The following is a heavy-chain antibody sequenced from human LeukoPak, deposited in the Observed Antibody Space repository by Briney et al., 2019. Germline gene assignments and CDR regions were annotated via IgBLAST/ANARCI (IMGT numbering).Heavy chain of an antibody. CDR2: ISGSGGGT. Sequence: GGSLRLSCAASGFTFSSYAMSWVRQAPGKGLEWVSAISGSGGGTYYADSVRGRFTISRDDSKNTLYLQLNSLRAEDTAVNYCATDLILTGYYSGDYWGQGTPVTVSS. CDR1: GFTFSSYA. V-gene: IGHV3-23*01. CDR3: ATDLILTGYYSGDY. D-gene: IGHD3-9*01. J-gene: IGHJ4*02.